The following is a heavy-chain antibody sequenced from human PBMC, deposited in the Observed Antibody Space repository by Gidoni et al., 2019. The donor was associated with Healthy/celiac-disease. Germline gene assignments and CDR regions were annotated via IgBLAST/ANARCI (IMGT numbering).Heavy chain of an antibody. J-gene: IGHJ3*02. CDR1: GFTFDDYA. D-gene: IGHD3-3*01. CDR2: ISWNSGSI. CDR3: AKAQRDFWSGRGAFDI. Sequence: EVQLVESGGGLVQPGRSLRLSCAASGFTFDDYAMHWVRQAPGKGLEWVSGISWNSGSIGYADSVKGRFTISRDNAKNSLYLQMNSLRAEDTALYYCAKAQRDFWSGRGAFDIWGQGTMVTVSS. V-gene: IGHV3-9*01.